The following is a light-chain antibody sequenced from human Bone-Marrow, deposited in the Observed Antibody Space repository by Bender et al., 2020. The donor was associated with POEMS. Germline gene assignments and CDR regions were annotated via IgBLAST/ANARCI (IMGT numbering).Light chain of an antibody. Sequence: QSVLTQPPSASGTPGQRVTISCSGSSSNIGSNFVYWYQQHPGRARKLMIYENGKRPSGVSNRFSVSKSDNTDSLTISGLQAEDEAEYYCCSYEGSITVFGGGTKLTVL. J-gene: IGLJ2*01. V-gene: IGLV2-23*01. CDR2: ENG. CDR1: SSNIGSNF. CDR3: CSYEGSITV.